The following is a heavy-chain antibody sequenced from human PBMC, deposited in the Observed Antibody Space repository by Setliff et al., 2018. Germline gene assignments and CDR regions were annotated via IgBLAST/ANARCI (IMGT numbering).Heavy chain of an antibody. CDR3: ARIYCSGGSCYLDY. D-gene: IGHD2-15*01. J-gene: IGHJ4*02. CDR1: GFSLSTSGMC. V-gene: IGHV2-70*11. Sequence: SGPTLVNPTQTLTLTCTFSGFSLSTSGMCVSWIRQPPGKALEWLARIDWDDDKYYSTSLKTRLTISKDTSKNQVVPTMTNMDPVDTATYYCARIYCSGGSCYLDYWGQGTLVTVSS. CDR2: IDWDDDK.